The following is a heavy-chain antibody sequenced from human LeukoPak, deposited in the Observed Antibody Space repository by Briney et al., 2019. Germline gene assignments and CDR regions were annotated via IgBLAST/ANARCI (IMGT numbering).Heavy chain of an antibody. J-gene: IGHJ6*03. CDR1: GFNFDDYV. V-gene: IGHV3-20*04. CDR3: ARDRGNQRGYYYYYMDV. Sequence: GGSLRLSCAASGFNFDDYVMTWVRQASGKGLEWVSGINWNGGSRGYADSVKGRFTISGDNAKDSLYLQMNSLRAEDTAVYYCARDRGNQRGYYYYYMDVWGKGTTVTVSS. CDR2: INWNGGSR. D-gene: IGHD1-14*01.